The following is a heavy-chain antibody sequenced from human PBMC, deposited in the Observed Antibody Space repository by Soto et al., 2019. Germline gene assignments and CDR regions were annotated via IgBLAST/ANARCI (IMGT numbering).Heavy chain of an antibody. Sequence: GGSLRLSCAASGLPFSNYAMSWVRQAPGKGLEWVSTVTGDGVTTSYADSVKGRFTISRDNSKNTLYLQMSGLRADDTAVYYCAKRLSYYFDSWGHGTLVTVSS. J-gene: IGHJ4*01. CDR3: AKRLSYYFDS. V-gene: IGHV3-23*01. CDR2: VTGDGVTT. D-gene: IGHD3-16*02. CDR1: GLPFSNYA.